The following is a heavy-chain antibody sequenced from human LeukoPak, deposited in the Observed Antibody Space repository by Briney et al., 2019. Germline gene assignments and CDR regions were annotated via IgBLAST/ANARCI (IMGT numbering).Heavy chain of an antibody. J-gene: IGHJ3*02. CDR3: ARDLPQFLERSDAFDI. CDR2: ISWNSGNI. V-gene: IGHV3-9*01. D-gene: IGHD3-3*01. CDR1: GFTFDGYV. Sequence: GGSLRLSCAASGFTFDGYVMHWVRQAPGKGLEWVSGISWNSGNIGYADSVKGRFTISRDNAKNTLYLQMNSLRAEDTAVYYCARDLPQFLERSDAFDIWGQGTMVTVSS.